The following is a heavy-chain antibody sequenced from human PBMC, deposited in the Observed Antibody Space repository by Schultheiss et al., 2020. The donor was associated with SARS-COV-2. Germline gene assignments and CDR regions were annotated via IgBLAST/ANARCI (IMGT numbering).Heavy chain of an antibody. CDR2: IYYSGST. CDR1: GGSISSYY. V-gene: IGHV4-59*12. Sequence: GSLRLSCTVSGGSISSYYWGWIRQPPGKGLEWIGYIYYSGSTNYNPSLKSRVTISVDTSKNQFPLKLSSVTAADTAVYYCARGSVVPRYYYYYMDVWGKGTTVTVYS. J-gene: IGHJ6*03. D-gene: IGHD2-2*01. CDR3: ARGSVVPRYYYYYMDV.